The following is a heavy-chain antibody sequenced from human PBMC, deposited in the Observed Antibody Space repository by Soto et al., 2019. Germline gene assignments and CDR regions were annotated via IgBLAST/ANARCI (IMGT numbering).Heavy chain of an antibody. CDR3: ARDRPLNNQSIYRTVCLDP. J-gene: IGHJ5*02. Sequence: EVQLVESGGGLVQPGGSLRLSCAASGFTFSSYSMNWVRQAPGKGLEWVSYISSSSSTIYYEDSVKGRFTSFRDNAKNSLYLQMTSLRDEDTAVYYCARDRPLNNQSIYRTVCLDPWGKGTLVTVSS. V-gene: IGHV3-48*02. D-gene: IGHD2-8*02. CDR2: ISSSSSTI. CDR1: GFTFSSYS.